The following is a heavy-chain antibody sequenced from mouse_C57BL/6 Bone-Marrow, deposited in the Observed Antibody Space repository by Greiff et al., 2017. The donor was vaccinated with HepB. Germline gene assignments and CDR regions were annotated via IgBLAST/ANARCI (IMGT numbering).Heavy chain of an antibody. Sequence: EVMLVESGGGLVQPGGSMKLSCVASGFTFSNYWMNWVRQSPEKGLEWVAQIRLKSDNYATHYAESVKGRFTISRDDSKSSVYLQMNNVRAEDTGIYYCTGDDYDNYFDYWGQGTTLTVSS. CDR1: GFTFSNYW. J-gene: IGHJ2*01. V-gene: IGHV6-3*01. CDR2: IRLKSDNYAT. D-gene: IGHD2-4*01. CDR3: TGDDYDNYFDY.